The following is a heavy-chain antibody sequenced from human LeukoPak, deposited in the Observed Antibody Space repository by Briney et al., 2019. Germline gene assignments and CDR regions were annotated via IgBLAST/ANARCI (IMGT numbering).Heavy chain of an antibody. Sequence: GASVKVSCKASGGTFSGYAISWVRQAPGQGLGWMGRIIPILGIANYAQKFQGRVTITADKSTSTAYMELSSLRSEDTAVYYCATQGPPPICSSTSCPFDYWGQGTLVTVSS. CDR1: GGTFSGYA. CDR2: IIPILGIA. CDR3: ATQGPPPICSSTSCPFDY. D-gene: IGHD2-2*01. J-gene: IGHJ4*02. V-gene: IGHV1-69*04.